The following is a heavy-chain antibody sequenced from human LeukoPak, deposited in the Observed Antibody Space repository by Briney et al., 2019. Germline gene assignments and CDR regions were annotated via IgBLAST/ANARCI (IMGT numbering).Heavy chain of an antibody. J-gene: IGHJ4*02. V-gene: IGHV4-34*01. D-gene: IGHD3-22*01. Sequence: SETLSLTCAVYGVSFSGYYWGWIRQPPGKGLEWIGEINHSGSTNYNPSLKSRVTISVDTSKNQFSLKLSSVTAADTAVYYCARDGGLDSSGYYFDYWGQGTLVTVSS. CDR2: INHSGST. CDR3: ARDGGLDSSGYYFDY. CDR1: GVSFSGYY.